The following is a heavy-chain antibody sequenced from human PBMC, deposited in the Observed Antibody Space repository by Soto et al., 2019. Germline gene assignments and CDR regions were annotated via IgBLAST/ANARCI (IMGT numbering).Heavy chain of an antibody. Sequence: GASVKVSCKASGYTFTSYYMHWVRQAPGQGLEWMGIINPSGTRTAYAQKFQGRVTLTRDTSTSTDYMELSSLRSEDTAVYYCARAVAVPADFDYWGQGTLVTVSS. J-gene: IGHJ4*02. CDR1: GYTFTSYY. CDR2: INPSGTRT. V-gene: IGHV1-46*01. CDR3: ARAVAVPADFDY. D-gene: IGHD6-19*01.